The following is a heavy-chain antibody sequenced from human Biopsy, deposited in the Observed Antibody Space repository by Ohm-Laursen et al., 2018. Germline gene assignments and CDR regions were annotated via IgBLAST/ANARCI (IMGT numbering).Heavy chain of an antibody. CDR2: IFNSANT. J-gene: IGHJ5*02. CDR1: GGSTSSGGYY. Sequence: TLSLTCTVSGGSTSSGGYYWSWIRQRPGKGLEWIGYIFNSANTYYSPSLKNLITISGDTSKNQFSLKLNSVTAADTAVYYCARGDYFDSNGYFWFDPWGQGTLVTVSS. CDR3: ARGDYFDSNGYFWFDP. V-gene: IGHV4-31*01. D-gene: IGHD3-22*01.